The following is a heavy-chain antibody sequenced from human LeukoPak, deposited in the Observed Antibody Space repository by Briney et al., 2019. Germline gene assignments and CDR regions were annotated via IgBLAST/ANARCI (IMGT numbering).Heavy chain of an antibody. J-gene: IGHJ4*02. V-gene: IGHV3-30*18. Sequence: PGRSLRLSCAASGFTFSGYGMHWVRQAPGKGLEWVAVISYDGSNKYYADSVKGRFTISRDNSKNTLYLQMNSLRAEDTAVYYCAKGIGSSYYYFDYWGQGTLVTVSS. CDR1: GFTFSGYG. CDR2: ISYDGSNK. CDR3: AKGIGSSYYYFDY. D-gene: IGHD6-13*01.